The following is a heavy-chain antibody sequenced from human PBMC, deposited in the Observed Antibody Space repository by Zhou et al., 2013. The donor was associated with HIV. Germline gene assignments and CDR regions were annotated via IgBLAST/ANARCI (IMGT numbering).Heavy chain of an antibody. CDR3: AIGESFLYQMDV. CDR1: GGTFNTFS. V-gene: IGHV1-69*12. J-gene: IGHJ6*02. Sequence: QVQLVQSGAEVKKPGSSVRVSCKASGGTFNTFSISWVRQAPRQGLEWMGGIIPIFATTNSAQKFQGRVSITADESTRTAYMELSSLRSEDTAIYYCAIGESFLYQMDVWGQGP. D-gene: IGHD3-3*01. CDR2: IIPIFATT.